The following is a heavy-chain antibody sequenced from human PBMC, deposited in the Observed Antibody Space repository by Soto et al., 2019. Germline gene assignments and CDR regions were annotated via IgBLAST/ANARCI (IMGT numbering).Heavy chain of an antibody. V-gene: IGHV3-72*01. CDR2: IKNKAQGYTT. J-gene: IGHJ4*02. CDR1: GFTFTDYY. D-gene: IGHD3-10*01. CDR3: TRDRHGTGSFDY. Sequence: EVQLVESGGGLVQPGGSLRLSCAASGFTFTDYYMDWVRQAPGKELEWVGRIKNKAQGYTTEYAASVKGRFTISRDDSINSLYLQMNSLNTEDTAVYYCTRDRHGTGSFDYWGQGTMVTVSS.